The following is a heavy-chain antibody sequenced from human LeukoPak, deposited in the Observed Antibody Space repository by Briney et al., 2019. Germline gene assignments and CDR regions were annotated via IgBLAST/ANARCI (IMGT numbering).Heavy chain of an antibody. CDR2: INPNSGGT. D-gene: IGHD2-21*01. CDR1: GYIFTGYY. V-gene: IGHV1-2*02. J-gene: IGHJ5*02. CDR3: ARDVVGGGTAWFDP. Sequence: ASVKVSCKASGYIFTGYYIHWVRQAPGQGLEWMGWINPNSGGTNYAQKFQGRVTMTRDTSISTAYMELSGLRSDDTAVYYCARDVVGGGTAWFDPWGQGTLVTVSS.